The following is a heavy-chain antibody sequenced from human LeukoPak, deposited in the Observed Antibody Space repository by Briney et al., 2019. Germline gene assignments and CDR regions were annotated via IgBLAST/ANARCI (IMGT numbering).Heavy chain of an antibody. CDR3: ATPSWGWSKNWYFDL. J-gene: IGHJ2*01. CDR1: GYTFTDYY. D-gene: IGHD3-3*01. V-gene: IGHV1-69-2*01. CDR2: VDPEDGET. Sequence: PLATVKISYKVSGYTFTDYYMHWVQQAPGKGLEWMGLVDPEDGETIYAEKFQGRVTITADTSTDTAYMELSSLRSEDTAVYYCATPSWGWSKNWYFDLWGRGTLVTVSS.